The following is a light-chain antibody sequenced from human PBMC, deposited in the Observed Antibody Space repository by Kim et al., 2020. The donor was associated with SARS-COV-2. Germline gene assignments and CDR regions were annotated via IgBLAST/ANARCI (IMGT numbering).Light chain of an antibody. CDR1: QSVSSNY. CDR3: QQYDSSPLT. Sequence: SPGERATLSCRASQSVSSNYLAWYQQKPGQAPTLLIYGASSRATGIPDRFSGSGSGTDFTLTISRLEPEDFAVYYCQQYDSSPLTFGGGTKVDIK. CDR2: GAS. J-gene: IGKJ4*01. V-gene: IGKV3-20*01.